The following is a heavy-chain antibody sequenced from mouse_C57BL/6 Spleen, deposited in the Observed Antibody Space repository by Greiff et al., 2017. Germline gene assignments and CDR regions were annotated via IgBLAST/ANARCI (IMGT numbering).Heavy chain of an antibody. J-gene: IGHJ4*01. CDR2: ISDGGSYT. D-gene: IGHD4-1*01. Sequence: EVQVVESGGGLVKPGGSLKLSCAASGFTFSSYAMSWVRQTPEKRLEWVATISDGGSYTYYPDNVKGRFTISRDNAKNNLYLQMSHLKSEDTAMYYCARDLNWDGYAMDYWSQGTSVTVSS. CDR1: GFTFSSYA. CDR3: ARDLNWDGYAMDY. V-gene: IGHV5-4*01.